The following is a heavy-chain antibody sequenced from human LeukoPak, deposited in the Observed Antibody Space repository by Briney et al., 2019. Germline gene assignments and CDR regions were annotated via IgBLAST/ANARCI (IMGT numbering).Heavy chain of an antibody. J-gene: IGHJ4*02. CDR1: GFTFSTYG. CDR2: IRYDGRNK. Sequence: GGSLRLSCAASGFTFSTYGMHWVRQAPGKGLEWVAFIRYDGRNKYYADSVKGRFTISRDNSKNTLYLQMNSLRAEDTAVYYCAKDSDIVVVVAATSYFDYWGQGTLVTVSS. V-gene: IGHV3-30*02. CDR3: AKDSDIVVVVAATSYFDY. D-gene: IGHD2-15*01.